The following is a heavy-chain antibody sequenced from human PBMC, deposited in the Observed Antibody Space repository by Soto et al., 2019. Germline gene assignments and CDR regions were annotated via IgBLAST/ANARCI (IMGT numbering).Heavy chain of an antibody. CDR2: IYYSGST. D-gene: IGHD4-17*01. Sequence: SETLSLTCTVSGGSISSSSYYWGWIRQPPGKGLEWIGSIYYSGSTYYNPSLKSRVTISVDTSKNQFSLKLSSVTAADTAVYYCARQDGDTDYWGQGTLVTV. CDR1: GGSISSSSYY. V-gene: IGHV4-39*01. CDR3: ARQDGDTDY. J-gene: IGHJ4*02.